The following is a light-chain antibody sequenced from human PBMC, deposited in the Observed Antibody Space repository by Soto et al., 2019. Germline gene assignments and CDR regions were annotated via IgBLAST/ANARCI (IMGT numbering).Light chain of an antibody. CDR1: RSDIGGYHY. CDR2: EVN. V-gene: IGLV2-14*01. CDR3: SSYKSSSTLWV. J-gene: IGLJ3*02. Sequence: QSVLTQPASVSVAPGQSIPISCTGTRSDIGGYHYVSWYQQHPGKAPKLMIYEVNNRPSGVSNRFSGSKSGNTASLTISGLQAEDEADYYCSSYKSSSTLWVFGGGTKVTVL.